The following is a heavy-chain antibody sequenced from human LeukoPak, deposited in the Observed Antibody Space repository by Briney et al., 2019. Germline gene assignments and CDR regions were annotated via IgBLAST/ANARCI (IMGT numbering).Heavy chain of an antibody. V-gene: IGHV3-21*01. CDR3: ARGPQVLPDATDWFDP. CDR1: GFTFSSYS. J-gene: IGHJ5*02. Sequence: GGSLRLSCAASGFTFSSYSMNWVRQAPGKGLEWVSSISSSSSYIYYADSVKGRFTISRDNAKNSLYLQMNSLRAEDTAVYYCARGPQVLPDATDWFDPWGQGTLVTVSS. D-gene: IGHD2-2*01. CDR2: ISSSSSYI.